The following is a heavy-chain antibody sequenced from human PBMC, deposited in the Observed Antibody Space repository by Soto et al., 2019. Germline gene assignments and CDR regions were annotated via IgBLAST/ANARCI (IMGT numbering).Heavy chain of an antibody. Sequence: SQTLSLTCAISGDSVSSNSAAWNWIRHSPSRGLEWLGRTYYRSKWYNDYAVSVKSRITINPDTSKNQFSLQLNSVTPEDTAVYYCARAGTTVGDYYYYMDVWGKGTTVTVSS. D-gene: IGHD1-7*01. J-gene: IGHJ6*03. CDR2: TYYRSKWYN. V-gene: IGHV6-1*01. CDR1: GDSVSSNSAA. CDR3: ARAGTTVGDYYYYMDV.